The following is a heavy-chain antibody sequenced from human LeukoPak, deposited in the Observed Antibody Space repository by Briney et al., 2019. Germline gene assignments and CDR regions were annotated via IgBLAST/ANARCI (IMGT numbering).Heavy chain of an antibody. D-gene: IGHD6-13*01. Sequence: SETLSLTCTVSGGSISNYYWSWIRQPPGKGLEWIAYIYETGHTGYNPSLKTRVTISLDTSKNQFSLKLNSVTAADTAVYYCARGVYIAAAQYAYWGQGTLVTVSS. V-gene: IGHV4-59*08. CDR3: ARGVYIAAAQYAY. CDR1: GGSISNYY. J-gene: IGHJ4*02. CDR2: IYETGHT.